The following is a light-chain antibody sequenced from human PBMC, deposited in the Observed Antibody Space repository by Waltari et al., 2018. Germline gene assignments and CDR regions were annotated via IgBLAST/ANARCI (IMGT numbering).Light chain of an antibody. CDR3: QQYYVTPPT. J-gene: IGKJ5*01. V-gene: IGKV4-1*01. CDR1: QSVLSSSNNRNS. Sequence: IVMTQSPDSLPVSLGERVTINCKSRQSVLSSSNNRNSLAWYQQKPGQPPKLLIYCASTRKSGVPDRFSGSGSASDFTLTISNLQAEDVAVYFCQQYYVTPPTFGQGTRLEIK. CDR2: CAS.